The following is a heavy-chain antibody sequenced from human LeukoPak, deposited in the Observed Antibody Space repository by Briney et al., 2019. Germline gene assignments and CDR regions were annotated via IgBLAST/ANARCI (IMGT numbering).Heavy chain of an antibody. CDR3: AREAGSDGDYTFDY. D-gene: IGHD4-17*01. CDR2: IYYSGST. V-gene: IGHV4-61*01. CDR1: GGSVSSGSYY. J-gene: IGHJ4*02. Sequence: PSETLSLTCTVSGGSVSSGSYYWSWIRQPPGKGLEWIGYIYYSGSTNYNPSLKSRVTISVDTSKNQFSLKLSSVTAADTAVYYCAREAGSDGDYTFDYWGQGTLVTVSS.